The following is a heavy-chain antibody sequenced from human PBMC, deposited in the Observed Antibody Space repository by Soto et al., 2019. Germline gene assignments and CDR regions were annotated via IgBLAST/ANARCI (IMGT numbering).Heavy chain of an antibody. V-gene: IGHV4-59*01. D-gene: IGHD2-2*01. Sequence: SETLSLTCTVSGGSISSYYWSWIRQPPGKGLEWIGYIYYSGSTNYNPSLKSRVTISVDTSKNQFSLKLSSVTAADTAVYYCARVLGEVGYCSSTSCYRYYYYGMDVWGQGTTVTVSS. CDR1: GGSISSYY. CDR3: ARVLGEVGYCSSTSCYRYYYYGMDV. CDR2: IYYSGST. J-gene: IGHJ6*02.